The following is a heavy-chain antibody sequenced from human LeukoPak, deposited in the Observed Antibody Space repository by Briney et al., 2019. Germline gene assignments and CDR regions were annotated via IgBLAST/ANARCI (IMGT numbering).Heavy chain of an antibody. CDR3: ARESPEYCSGGSCYSAFDI. CDR2: IYTSGST. D-gene: IGHD2-15*01. Sequence: PSQTLSLTCTVSGGSISSSSYYWSWIRQPAGKGLEWIGRIYTSGSTNYNPSLKSRVTISVDTSKNQFSLKLSSVTAADTAVYYCARESPEYCSGGSCYSAFDIWGQGTMVTVSS. V-gene: IGHV4-61*02. CDR1: GGSISSSSYY. J-gene: IGHJ3*02.